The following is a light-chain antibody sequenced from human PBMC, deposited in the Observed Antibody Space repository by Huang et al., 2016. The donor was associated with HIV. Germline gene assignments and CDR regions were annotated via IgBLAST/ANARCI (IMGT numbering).Light chain of an antibody. CDR1: QTILHDSDSRNY. CDR3: QQYYCSPFT. Sequence: DIVMTQSPDSLAVSLGERATINCKSSQTILHDSDSRNYVAWYQQKPGQPPKLLIHWESMRKSGVPDRFIGSGSGTDFTLTISSLQAEDVAVYYCQQYYCSPFTFGPGTNVDI. CDR2: WES. V-gene: IGKV4-1*01. J-gene: IGKJ3*01.